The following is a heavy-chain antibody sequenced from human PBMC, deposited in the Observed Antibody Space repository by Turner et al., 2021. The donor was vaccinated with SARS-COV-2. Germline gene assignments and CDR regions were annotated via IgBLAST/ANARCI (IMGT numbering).Heavy chain of an antibody. CDR1: GLPFSTYE. D-gene: IGHD2-8*02. CDR3: ARDYRWQLRGGAFDY. V-gene: IGHV3-48*03. Sequence: EVQLVESGGGLVQPGGSLRPSCAASGLPFSTYELNWVRQAPGKGLEWVSFISASGSPIYYADSVKGRFTISRDNAKNSLYLQMNSLRADDTALYYCARDYRWQLRGGAFDYWGQGTLVTVS. J-gene: IGHJ4*02. CDR2: ISASGSPI.